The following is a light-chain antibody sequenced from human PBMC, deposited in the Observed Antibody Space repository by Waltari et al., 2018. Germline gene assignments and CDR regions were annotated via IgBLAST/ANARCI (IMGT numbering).Light chain of an antibody. CDR1: QSLVHSDGNTH. V-gene: IGKV2-30*02. Sequence: DVVMTQSPLSLPVTLGQPASISCKSSQSLVHSDGNTHLNWFQQRPGQSQRRLIYRVSNRDSGVPDRFSGSGSGTDFTLKISRVEAEDVGVYYCMQGTHWPYTFGQGTKLDIK. CDR3: MQGTHWPYT. CDR2: RVS. J-gene: IGKJ2*01.